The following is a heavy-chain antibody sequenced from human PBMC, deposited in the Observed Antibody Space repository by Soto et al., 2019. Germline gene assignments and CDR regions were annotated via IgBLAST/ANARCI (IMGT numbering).Heavy chain of an antibody. CDR1: GFTFDDYA. Sequence: GGSLRLSCAASGFTFDDYAMHWVRQAPGKGLEWVSGISWNSGSIGYADSVKGRFTISRDNAKNSLYLQMNSLRAEDTALYYCAMSAVDIVATIYYYYGMDVWGQGTTVTVSS. D-gene: IGHD5-12*01. CDR3: AMSAVDIVATIYYYYGMDV. J-gene: IGHJ6*02. CDR2: ISWNSGSI. V-gene: IGHV3-9*01.